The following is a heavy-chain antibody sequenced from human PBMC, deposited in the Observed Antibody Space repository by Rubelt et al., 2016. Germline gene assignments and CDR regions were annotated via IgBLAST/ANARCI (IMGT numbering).Heavy chain of an antibody. Sequence: QLHESGPGLVKPSETLSLTCTVSGGSISTYYWSWIRQPPGKGLEWIGYIYYIGSTNYNPSLKSRVTISVDQSKNQLSLTLSAVTAADTAVYYCARDRDYDILTAYYDGDYWGQGSLVTVSS. CDR1: GGSISTYY. V-gene: IGHV4-59*12. CDR3: ARDRDYDILTAYYDGDY. CDR2: IYYIGST. D-gene: IGHD3-9*01. J-gene: IGHJ4*02.